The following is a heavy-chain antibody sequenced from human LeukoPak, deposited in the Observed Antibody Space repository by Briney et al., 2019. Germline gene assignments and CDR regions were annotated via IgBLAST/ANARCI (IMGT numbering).Heavy chain of an antibody. V-gene: IGHV4-30-4*08. Sequence: SETLSLTCTVSGGSISSGGYYWSWIRQHPGKGLEWIGYIYYSGSTYYNPSLKSRVTISVDTSKNQFSLKLSSVTAADTAVYYCARDRGVWLSWFDPWGQGTLVTVSS. CDR3: ARDRGVWLSWFDP. CDR1: GGSISSGGYY. J-gene: IGHJ5*02. CDR2: IYYSGST. D-gene: IGHD3-22*01.